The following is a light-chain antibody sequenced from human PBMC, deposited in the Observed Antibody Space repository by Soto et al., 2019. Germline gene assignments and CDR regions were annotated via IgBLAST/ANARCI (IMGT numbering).Light chain of an antibody. CDR2: ENN. V-gene: IGLV1-40*01. CDR3: QSYDSSLSGYV. Sequence: QSVLTQPPSVSEAPGQRVTISCTGSSSNIGAGYESHWYQQVPGTAPKLLSYENNNRPSGVPDRFSGSKSGTSASLAITGLPAEYEAEYDCQSYDSSLSGYVFGTGTKLTVL. J-gene: IGLJ1*01. CDR1: SSNIGAGYE.